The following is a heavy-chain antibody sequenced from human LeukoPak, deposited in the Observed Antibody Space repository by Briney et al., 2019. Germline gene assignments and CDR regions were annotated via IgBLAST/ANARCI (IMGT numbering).Heavy chain of an antibody. D-gene: IGHD2-8*02. CDR2: IKQDGSEK. J-gene: IGHJ6*04. Sequence: PGGSLRLSCAASGFTFTNYWMSWVRQAPGKGLEWVANIKQDGSEKHYLDSVKGRFSVSRDNAKNSLYLQMNSLRAEDTAVYFCAWGGTGTPWGGDVWGKGTTITVSS. CDR3: AWGGTGTPWGGDV. V-gene: IGHV3-7*04. CDR1: GFTFTNYW.